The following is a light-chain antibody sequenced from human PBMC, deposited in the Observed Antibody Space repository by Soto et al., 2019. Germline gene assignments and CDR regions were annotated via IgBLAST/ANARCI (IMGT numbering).Light chain of an antibody. V-gene: IGKV3-11*01. CDR3: QHRSSWPLT. CDR1: QGVSNY. CDR2: DAS. J-gene: IGKJ4*01. Sequence: EIVLTQSPATLSLSPGERATLSCRASQGVSNYLAWYQQKPGQAPRLLIYDASNRATGIPARFSGSGSGTDFTLTISSLEPEDFAVYYCQHRSSWPLTVGGGTKVEIK.